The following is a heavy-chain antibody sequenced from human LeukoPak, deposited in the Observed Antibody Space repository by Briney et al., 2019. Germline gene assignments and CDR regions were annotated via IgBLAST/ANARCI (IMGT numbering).Heavy chain of an antibody. Sequence: GRSLRLSCAASGFTFDDYAMHWVRQAPGKGLEWVSCISWNGGSIGYADSVKGRFTISRDNAKNSLYLQMNSLRAEDTALYYCAKGRAQRTYYDILTGYPHDAFDIWGQGTMVTVSS. CDR2: ISWNGGSI. CDR1: GFTFDDYA. V-gene: IGHV3-9*01. J-gene: IGHJ3*02. CDR3: AKGRAQRTYYDILTGYPHDAFDI. D-gene: IGHD3-9*01.